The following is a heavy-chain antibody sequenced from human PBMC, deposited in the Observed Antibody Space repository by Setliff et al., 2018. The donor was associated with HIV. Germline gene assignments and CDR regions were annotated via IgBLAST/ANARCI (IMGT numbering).Heavy chain of an antibody. CDR2: ISKSGDYS. Sequence: PGESLTISCAASGFTFSDHYMNWVRQAPGKGLEWVSYISKSGDYSNYADSVRGRFTISRDNAKNSLYLQMSSLRAEDTAVYYCAREVTSFEAFDLWGQGTMVTVSS. CDR3: AREVTSFEAFDL. D-gene: IGHD2-21*02. V-gene: IGHV3-11*05. CDR1: GFTFSDHY. J-gene: IGHJ3*01.